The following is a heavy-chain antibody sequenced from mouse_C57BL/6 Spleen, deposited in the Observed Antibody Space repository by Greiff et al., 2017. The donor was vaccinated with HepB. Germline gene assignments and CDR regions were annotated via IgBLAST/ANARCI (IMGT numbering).Heavy chain of an antibody. CDR2: IYPGSGST. CDR3: ARGDYDGDYFDY. Sequence: QVQLKQPGAELVKPGASVKMSCKASGYTFTSYWITWVKQRPGQGLEWIGDIYPGSGSTNYNEKFKSKATLTVDTSSSTAYMQLSSLTSEDSAVYYCARGDYDGDYFDYWGQGTTLTVSS. D-gene: IGHD2-4*01. CDR1: GYTFTSYW. V-gene: IGHV1-55*01. J-gene: IGHJ2*01.